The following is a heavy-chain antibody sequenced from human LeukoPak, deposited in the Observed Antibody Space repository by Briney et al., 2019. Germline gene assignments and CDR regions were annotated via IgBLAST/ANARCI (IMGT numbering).Heavy chain of an antibody. D-gene: IGHD4-17*01. CDR1: GFTLTESS. CDR2: FDPENGER. Sequence: ASVKVSCKVSGFTLTESSMHWVRQAPGKGLEWMGGFDPENGERVYAQRFRGRLTMTEDSSTDTAYMSLSSLRSEDTAVYYCARAVLEDDYGDYVIRYYYYYYMDVWGKGTTVTISS. CDR3: ARAVLEDDYGDYVIRYYYYYYMDV. V-gene: IGHV1-24*01. J-gene: IGHJ6*03.